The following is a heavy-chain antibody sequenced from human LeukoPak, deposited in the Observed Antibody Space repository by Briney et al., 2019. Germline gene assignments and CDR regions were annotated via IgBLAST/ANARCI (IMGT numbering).Heavy chain of an antibody. CDR3: ARAMSIAGPDY. CDR2: INSDGSST. Sequence: GGSLRLSCAASGFTFSSYWMHWVRQAPGKGLVWVSRINSDGSSTSYADSVDGRFTISRDNAKNTLYLQMNSLRAEDTAVYYCARAMSIAGPDYWGQGTLVTVSS. CDR1: GFTFSSYW. J-gene: IGHJ4*02. V-gene: IGHV3-74*01. D-gene: IGHD6-6*01.